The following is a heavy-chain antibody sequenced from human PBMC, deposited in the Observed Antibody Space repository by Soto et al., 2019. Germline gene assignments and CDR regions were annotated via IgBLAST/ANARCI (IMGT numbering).Heavy chain of an antibody. J-gene: IGHJ4*02. Sequence: PGESLKISCKGSGYSFTSYWIGWVRQMPGKGLEWMGIIYPGDSDTRYSPSFQGQVTISADKSISTAYLQWSSLKASDTAMYYCAGVSKELRYFDWLLNYFDYWGQGSLVTVSS. D-gene: IGHD3-9*01. V-gene: IGHV5-51*01. CDR2: IYPGDSDT. CDR1: GYSFTSYW. CDR3: AGVSKELRYFDWLLNYFDY.